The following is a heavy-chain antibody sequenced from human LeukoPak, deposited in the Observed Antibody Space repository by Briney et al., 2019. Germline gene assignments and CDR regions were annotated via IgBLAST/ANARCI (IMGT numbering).Heavy chain of an antibody. D-gene: IGHD3-22*01. CDR2: IVGSVGST. Sequence: GGSLRLSCAASGFTFSSYAMSWVRQAPGKGLEWVSAIVGSVGSTYYADSVKGRFTISRDNSKDTLYLQMNSLRAEDTAVYYCAKGDDSSGYYNPSAQDYWGQGTLVTVSS. CDR3: AKGDDSSGYYNPSAQDY. J-gene: IGHJ4*02. CDR1: GFTFSSYA. V-gene: IGHV3-23*01.